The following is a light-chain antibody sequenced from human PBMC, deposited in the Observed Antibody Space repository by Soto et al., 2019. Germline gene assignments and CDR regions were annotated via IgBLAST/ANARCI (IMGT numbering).Light chain of an antibody. CDR3: QQSYSTPT. CDR1: QSVSIY. V-gene: IGKV1-39*01. J-gene: IGKJ2*01. Sequence: DIQMTQSPSSLSASVGDRVTITCRTSQSVSIYVNWYQQKPGKAPILLIYASSSLQSGVPSRFSGNGSGTDFTLTISSLEPEDFATYYCQQSYSTPTFGQGTKVEIK. CDR2: ASS.